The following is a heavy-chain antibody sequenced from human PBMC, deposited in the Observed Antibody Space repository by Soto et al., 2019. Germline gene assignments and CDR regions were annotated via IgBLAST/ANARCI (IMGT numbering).Heavy chain of an antibody. CDR2: ISYDGSNK. Sequence: PGGCLGLSCSASGFTFSSYAMHWVRQAPGKGLEWVAVISYDGSNKYYADSVKGRFTISRDNSKNTLYLQMNSLRAEDTAVYYCARDLFVSSGYYYRIGYWGQGTLVTVSS. V-gene: IGHV3-30-3*01. J-gene: IGHJ4*02. CDR1: GFTFSSYA. CDR3: ARDLFVSSGYYYRIGY. D-gene: IGHD3-22*01.